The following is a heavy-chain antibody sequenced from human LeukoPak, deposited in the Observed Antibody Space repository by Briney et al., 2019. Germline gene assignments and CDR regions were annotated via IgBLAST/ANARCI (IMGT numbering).Heavy chain of an antibody. D-gene: IGHD3-10*02. J-gene: IGHJ6*04. CDR3: AELGITMIGGV. CDR2: ISSSGSTI. CDR1: GFPFDDYG. V-gene: IGHV3-48*03. Sequence: GGSLRLSCAASGFPFDDYGMTWVRQAPGKGLEWVSYISSSGSTIYYADSVKGRFTISRDNAKNSLYLQMNSLRAEDTAVYYCAELGITMIGGVWGKGTTVTISS.